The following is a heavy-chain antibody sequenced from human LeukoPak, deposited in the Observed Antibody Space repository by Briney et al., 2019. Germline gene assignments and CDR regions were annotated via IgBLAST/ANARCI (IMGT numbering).Heavy chain of an antibody. Sequence: PGGSLRLSCVASKFNFRTSAMRWVRQAPGEGVEWVSAISGSGAITYYVDSVKGRFTISRDNSKNTLYLEMSSLRSDDTAVYYCAKESQTYYDIMTGYPNYYFDYWGQGTLVTVSS. J-gene: IGHJ4*02. V-gene: IGHV3-23*01. D-gene: IGHD3-9*01. CDR1: KFNFRTSA. CDR3: AKESQTYYDIMTGYPNYYFDY. CDR2: ISGSGAIT.